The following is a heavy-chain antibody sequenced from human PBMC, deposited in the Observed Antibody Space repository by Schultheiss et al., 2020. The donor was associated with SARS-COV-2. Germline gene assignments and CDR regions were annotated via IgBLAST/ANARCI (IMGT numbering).Heavy chain of an antibody. CDR1: GFASSGYA. D-gene: IGHD2-15*01. CDR3: ARGSSGGYFYGLDV. V-gene: IGHV3-23*01. CDR2: ITASGEST. J-gene: IGHJ6*02. Sequence: GGSLRLSCAASGFASSGYAMSWVRQAPGKGLEWVSGITASGESTHYADSVKGRFTISRDNSKNTLYLQMNSLRGEDTAVYYCARGSSGGYFYGLDVWGQGTTVTVSS.